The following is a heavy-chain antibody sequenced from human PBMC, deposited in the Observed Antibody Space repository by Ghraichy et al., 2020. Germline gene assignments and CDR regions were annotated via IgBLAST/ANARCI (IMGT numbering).Heavy chain of an antibody. J-gene: IGHJ4*02. CDR2: INRSGTT. V-gene: IGHV4-34*01. CDR1: GGSFSCYY. D-gene: IGHD6-25*01. CDR3: ARGMKWAAAGQYYFDY. Sequence: SQTLSLTCAVYGGSFSCYYWSWIRQPPGKGLEWIGEINRSGTTNYIPSLKSRAAISIDTSKNQFSLNLNSVTAADTAVYFCARGMKWAAAGQYYFDYWGQGTLVTVSS.